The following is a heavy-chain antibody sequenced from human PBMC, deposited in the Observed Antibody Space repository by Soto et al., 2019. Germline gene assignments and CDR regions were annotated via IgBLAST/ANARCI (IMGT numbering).Heavy chain of an antibody. CDR1: GLTFSSNV. Sequence: QAGGSLRLSCAASGLTFSSNVMTWVRQAPGKGLAWVSGLTGSGGSTYYADSVKGRFTISRDNSKDTLYLQMNSLRAEDTAVYYCAKSQGIAVAGYFDYWGQGALVTVSS. V-gene: IGHV3-23*01. CDR2: LTGSGGST. D-gene: IGHD6-19*01. CDR3: AKSQGIAVAGYFDY. J-gene: IGHJ4*02.